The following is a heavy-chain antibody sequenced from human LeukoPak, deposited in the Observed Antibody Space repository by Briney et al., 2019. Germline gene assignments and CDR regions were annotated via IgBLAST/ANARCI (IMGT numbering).Heavy chain of an antibody. CDR3: ATPIGATDWFDP. Sequence: SETLSLTCTVSSGSISSYNYYCAWIRQPPGKGLEWIGSVFYSGSTYYNPSLKSRVTISVDTSNNQFSLRLTSVTAADTAVYYCATPIGATDWFDPWGQGTVVTVSS. D-gene: IGHD5-12*01. CDR1: SGSISSYNYY. V-gene: IGHV4-39*01. J-gene: IGHJ5*02. CDR2: VFYSGST.